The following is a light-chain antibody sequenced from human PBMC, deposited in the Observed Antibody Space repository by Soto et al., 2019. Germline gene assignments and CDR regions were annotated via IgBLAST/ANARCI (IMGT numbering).Light chain of an antibody. V-gene: IGKV3-15*01. J-gene: IGKJ1*01. CDR2: GAS. Sequence: EIVLTQSPGTLSLSPGERATLSCRASQSVSSDLAWYQQKPGQAPRLLMYGASTRATGIPARFSANGSGTEFTLTISSLQSEDFAVYFCQQYNNWPRTFGQGTKVDIK. CDR3: QQYNNWPRT. CDR1: QSVSSD.